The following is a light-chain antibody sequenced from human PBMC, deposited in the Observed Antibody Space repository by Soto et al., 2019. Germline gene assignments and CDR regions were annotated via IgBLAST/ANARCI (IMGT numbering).Light chain of an antibody. CDR2: DNN. CDR1: RSNIGAGFD. V-gene: IGLV1-40*01. J-gene: IGLJ2*01. CDR3: QSYDGSLSGPVV. Sequence: QSVLTQPPSVSGAPGQRVTIYCTGTRSNIGAGFDVHWYQQLPGTAPKLLIYDNNNRPSGVPDRFSGSKSGASASLAITGLHAEDEADYYCQSYDGSLSGPVVFGGGTKVTVL.